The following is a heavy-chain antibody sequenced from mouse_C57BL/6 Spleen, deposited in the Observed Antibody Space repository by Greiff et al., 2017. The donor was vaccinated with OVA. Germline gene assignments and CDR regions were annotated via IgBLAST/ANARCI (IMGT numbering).Heavy chain of an antibody. J-gene: IGHJ2*01. Sequence: VQLVESGPELVKPGSSVKISCKASGYSFTSYYIHWVKQRPGQGLEWIGWIYPGSGHTKYNEKFKGKATLKADTSSGTAYMQLSSLTSEDSAVYYCTRDPTTVVPFDYWGQGTTLTVSS. CDR2: IYPGSGHT. CDR1: GYSFTSYY. CDR3: TRDPTTVVPFDY. D-gene: IGHD1-1*01. V-gene: IGHV1-66*01.